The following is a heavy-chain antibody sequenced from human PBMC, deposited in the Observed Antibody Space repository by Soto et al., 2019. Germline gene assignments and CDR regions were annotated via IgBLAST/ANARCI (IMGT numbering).Heavy chain of an antibody. CDR3: ARVPSP. J-gene: IGHJ5*02. V-gene: IGHV4-59*12. CDR1: GGSITNYY. Sequence: ASETLSLTCTVSGGSITNYYWSWIRQSPGKGLEWIGYIYYSGSTNYNPSLKSRVTISVDRSKNQFSLKLSSVTAADTAVYYCARVPSPWGPGTLVTVSS. CDR2: IYYSGST.